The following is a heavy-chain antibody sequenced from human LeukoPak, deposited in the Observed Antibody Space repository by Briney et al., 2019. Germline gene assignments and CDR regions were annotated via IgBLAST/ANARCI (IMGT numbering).Heavy chain of an antibody. V-gene: IGHV4-59*08. CDR3: ARRGRGAAAGSDY. J-gene: IGHJ4*02. Sequence: SETLSLTCTVSGGSISNYYWSWIRQPPGKGLEWIGYIYYSGSTNYNPSLKSRVTISVDTSKNQFSLKLSSVTAADTAVYYCARRGRGAAAGSDYWGQGTLVTVSS. CDR2: IYYSGST. D-gene: IGHD6-13*01. CDR1: GGSISNYY.